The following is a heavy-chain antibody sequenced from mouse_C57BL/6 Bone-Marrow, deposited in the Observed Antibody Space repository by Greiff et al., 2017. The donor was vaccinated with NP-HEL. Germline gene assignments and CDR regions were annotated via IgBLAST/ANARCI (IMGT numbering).Heavy chain of an antibody. D-gene: IGHD1-1*01. CDR3: ARSNYGSRYYFDY. J-gene: IGHJ2*01. CDR1: GYTFTSYW. Sequence: VQLQQPGAELVKPGASVKLSCKASGYTFTSYWMHWVKQRPGQGLEWIGMIHPNSGSTNYNEKFKSKATLTADKSSSTAYMQLSSLTSEDSAVYYCARSNYGSRYYFDYWGQGTTLTVSS. V-gene: IGHV1-64*01. CDR2: IHPNSGST.